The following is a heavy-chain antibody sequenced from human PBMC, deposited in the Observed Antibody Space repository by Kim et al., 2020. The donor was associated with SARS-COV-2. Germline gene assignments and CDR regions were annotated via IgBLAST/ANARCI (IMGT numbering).Heavy chain of an antibody. CDR3: AKGIPATAVTGGGFDI. D-gene: IGHD2-21*02. Sequence: GGSLRLSCAASGFTLSTYAMNWVRQAPGKGLEWVSVITNSGDSTYYADSVKGRFTISRENSKNTLYLQLNSLRVEDTAVYYCAKGIPATAVTGGGFDIWGHGTTVTVSS. CDR2: ITNSGDST. CDR1: GFTLSTYA. V-gene: IGHV3-23*01. J-gene: IGHJ3*02.